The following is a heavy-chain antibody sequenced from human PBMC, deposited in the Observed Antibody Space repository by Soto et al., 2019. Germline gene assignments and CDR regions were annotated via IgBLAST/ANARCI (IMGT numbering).Heavy chain of an antibody. CDR3: ARVWGGSFDF. J-gene: IGHJ3*01. CDR1: GGSTSSYY. Sequence: SETLSLTCTVSGGSTSSYYWSWIRQPPGKGLEWIGYIYYSGSTNYNPSLKSRVTISVDTSKNQFSLKLSSVTAADTAVYYCARVWGGSFDFWGQGTMVTVSS. V-gene: IGHV4-59*01. CDR2: IYYSGST. D-gene: IGHD3-10*01.